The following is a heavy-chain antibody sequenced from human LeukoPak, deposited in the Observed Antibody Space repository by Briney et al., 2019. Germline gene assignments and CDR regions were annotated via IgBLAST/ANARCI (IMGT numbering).Heavy chain of an antibody. CDR3: AKEKGTYDSSGYYHRGYFDY. D-gene: IGHD3-22*01. CDR2: ISNSGGST. J-gene: IGHJ4*02. V-gene: IGHV3-23*01. CDR1: GFTFSSYA. Sequence: GGSLRLSCAASGFTFSSYAMSWVRQAPGKGLEWVSAISNSGGSTCYADSVKGRFTISRDNSKNTLYLQMNSLRAEDTAVYYCAKEKGTYDSSGYYHRGYFDYWGQGTLVTVSS.